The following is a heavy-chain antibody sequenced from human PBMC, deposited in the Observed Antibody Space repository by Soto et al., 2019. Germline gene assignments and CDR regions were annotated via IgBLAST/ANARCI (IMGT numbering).Heavy chain of an antibody. CDR1: GFSFTGYY. J-gene: IGHJ5*02. CDR3: AKDLTRQLAYWLDP. D-gene: IGHD6-6*01. V-gene: IGHV1-2*02. CDR2: INAHSGGT. Sequence: ASVKVSCKASGFSFTGYYIHWLRQAPGQGLEWMGWINAHSGGTEYAQRFQGRVTLTRDTSIATAYLTLTSLTSDDTALYYCAKDLTRQLAYWLDPWGQGTQVTVSS.